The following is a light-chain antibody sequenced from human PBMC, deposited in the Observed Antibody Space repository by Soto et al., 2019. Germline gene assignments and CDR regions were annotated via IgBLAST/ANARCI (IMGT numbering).Light chain of an antibody. J-gene: IGKJ4*01. CDR2: KAS. CDR1: QSVDSW. Sequence: DIQMTQSPSTLSSSVGNRVTITCRASQSVDSWLAWYQQKPGKAPNLLIYKASTLESAVPSRFSGSGSGTEFTLTISSLQPDDFATYYCQQYKSYPLTLGGGTKVDIK. CDR3: QQYKSYPLT. V-gene: IGKV1-5*03.